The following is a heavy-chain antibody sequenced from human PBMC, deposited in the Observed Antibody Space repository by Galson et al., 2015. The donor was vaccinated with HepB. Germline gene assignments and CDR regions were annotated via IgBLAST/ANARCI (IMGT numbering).Heavy chain of an antibody. Sequence: SLRLSCAASGFTFSSYGMHWVRQAPGKGLEWVAVISYDGSNKYYADSVKGRFTISRDNSKNTLYLQMSSLRAEDTAVYYCAGRGYYDSSGYYYGAFDIWGQGTMVTVSS. CDR1: GFTFSSYG. CDR2: ISYDGSNK. J-gene: IGHJ3*02. CDR3: AGRGYYDSSGYYYGAFDI. V-gene: IGHV3-30*03. D-gene: IGHD3-22*01.